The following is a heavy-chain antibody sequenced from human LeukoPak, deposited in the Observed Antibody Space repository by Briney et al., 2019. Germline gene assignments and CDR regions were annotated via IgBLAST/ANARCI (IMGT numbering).Heavy chain of an antibody. CDR3: AKDQDYYDSSSFDY. V-gene: IGHV3-30*18. D-gene: IGHD3-22*01. CDR1: GFTFSSYG. CDR2: ISYDGSNK. Sequence: GGSLRLSCAASGFTFSSYGMHWVRQAPGKGLEWVAVISYDGSNKYYADSVKGRFTISRDNSKNTLYLQLNSLRAEDTAVYYCAKDQDYYDSSSFDYWGQGTLVTVSS. J-gene: IGHJ4*02.